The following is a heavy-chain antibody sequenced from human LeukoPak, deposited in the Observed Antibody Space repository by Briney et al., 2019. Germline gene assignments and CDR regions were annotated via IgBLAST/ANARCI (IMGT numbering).Heavy chain of an antibody. CDR3: ARGSYYYGSGRTFDI. Sequence: SSETLSLTCTVSGGSISSGSYYWSWIRQPAGKGLEWIGRIYTSGSTNYNPSLKSRVTISVDKSKNQFSLKLSSVTAADTAVYYCARGSYYYGSGRTFDIWGQGTMVTVSS. CDR2: IYTSGST. CDR1: GGSISSGSYY. D-gene: IGHD3-10*01. J-gene: IGHJ3*02. V-gene: IGHV4-61*02.